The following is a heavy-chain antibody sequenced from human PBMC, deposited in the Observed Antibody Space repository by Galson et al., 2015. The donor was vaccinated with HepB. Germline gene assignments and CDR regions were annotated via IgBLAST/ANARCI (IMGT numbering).Heavy chain of an antibody. CDR2: ISGSGGST. CDR1: GFTFSSYA. Sequence: SLRLSCAASGFTFSSYAMSWVRQAPGKGLEWVSAISGSGGSTYYADSVKGRFTISRDNSKNTLYLQMNSLRAEDTAVYYCAKEPPGYFDWAAAFDIWGQGTMVTVSS. CDR3: AKEPPGYFDWAAAFDI. J-gene: IGHJ3*02. V-gene: IGHV3-23*01. D-gene: IGHD3-9*01.